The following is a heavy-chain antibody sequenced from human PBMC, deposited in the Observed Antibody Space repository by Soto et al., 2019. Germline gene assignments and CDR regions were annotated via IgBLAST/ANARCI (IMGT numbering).Heavy chain of an antibody. D-gene: IGHD3-10*01. J-gene: IGHJ4*02. Sequence: EVQLVESGGGLIQPGGSLRLSCAASGFTISSKYMSWVRQAPGKGLEWVSIIYSDGSTYYADSVKGRFTISRDNSKNTVYLQMNSLRGEAAAVYYGVRDDGSGSHTCDGGQGTLVTVSS. CDR2: IYSDGST. V-gene: IGHV3-53*01. CDR1: GFTISSKY. CDR3: VRDDGSGSHTCD.